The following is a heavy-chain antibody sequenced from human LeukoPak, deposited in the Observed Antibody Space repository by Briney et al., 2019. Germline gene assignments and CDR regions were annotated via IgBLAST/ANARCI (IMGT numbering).Heavy chain of an antibody. CDR3: ARDAYCTSASCRRDFDS. CDR1: GFTFSSYA. CDR2: ISGRGYDT. V-gene: IGHV3-23*01. J-gene: IGHJ4*02. D-gene: IGHD2-2*01. Sequence: PGGSLRLSCAVSGFTFSSYAISWVRQAPGTGLQWVSAISGRGYDTYYADSVKGRFTIPRDNSKSTLYRQMDSLRPEDTAVYYCARDAYCTSASCRRDFDSWGQGTLVTVSS.